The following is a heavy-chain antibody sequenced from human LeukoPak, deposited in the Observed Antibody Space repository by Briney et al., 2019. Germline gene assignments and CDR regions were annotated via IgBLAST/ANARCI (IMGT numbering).Heavy chain of an antibody. CDR3: AKGRSSWFSGSFDY. V-gene: IGHV3-23*01. CDR2: IRGSGGST. J-gene: IGHJ4*02. CDR1: GFTFSTYA. D-gene: IGHD6-19*01. Sequence: GGSLRLSCAASGFTFSTYAMSWVRQTPGKGLEWVSDIRGSGGSTNYADSVKGRFTISRDNSKNTLYLQMDSLRAGDTAVYYCAKGRSSWFSGSFDYWGQGTLVTVS.